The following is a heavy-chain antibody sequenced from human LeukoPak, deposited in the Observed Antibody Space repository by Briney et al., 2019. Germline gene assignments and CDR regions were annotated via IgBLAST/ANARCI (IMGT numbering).Heavy chain of an antibody. J-gene: IGHJ5*02. CDR2: ISSSGSTI. CDR3: ARVQKGIAAAGTGGGWFEP. Sequence: PGGSLRLSCAASGFTFSDYYMSWIRQAPGKGLEWVSYISSSGSTIYYADSVRGQFTISRDNAKKSLYLQMNSLRAEDTAVYYCARVQKGIAAAGTGGGWFEPWGQGTLVTVS. CDR1: GFTFSDYY. D-gene: IGHD6-13*01. V-gene: IGHV3-11*01.